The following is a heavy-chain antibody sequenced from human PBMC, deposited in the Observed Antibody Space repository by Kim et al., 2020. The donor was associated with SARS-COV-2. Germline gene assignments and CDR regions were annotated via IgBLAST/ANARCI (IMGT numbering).Heavy chain of an antibody. D-gene: IGHD3-10*01. Sequence: GGSLRLSCAASGFTFDDYAMHWVRQAPGKGLEWVSGISWNSGSIGYADSVKGRFTISRDNAKNSLYLQMNSLRAEDTALYYCAKDSGPYYGSGSHTDYWGQGTLVTVSS. CDR3: AKDSGPYYGSGSHTDY. J-gene: IGHJ4*02. CDR1: GFTFDDYA. V-gene: IGHV3-9*01. CDR2: ISWNSGSI.